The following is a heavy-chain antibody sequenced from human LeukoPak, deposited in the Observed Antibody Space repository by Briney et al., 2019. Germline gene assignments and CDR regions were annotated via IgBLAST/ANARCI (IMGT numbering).Heavy chain of an antibody. CDR1: GGSISTSSDY. J-gene: IGHJ4*02. CDR3: ARLPDSSSYFDY. V-gene: IGHV4-39*01. Sequence: SETLSLTCTVSGGSISTSSDYWSWIRQPPGKGRECLGSIYYRRSTYYNPSLKSRVTISVDTSKNQFALKLSSVTAADTAVYYCARLPDSSSYFDYWGQGTLITVSS. CDR2: IYYRRST. D-gene: IGHD6-6*01.